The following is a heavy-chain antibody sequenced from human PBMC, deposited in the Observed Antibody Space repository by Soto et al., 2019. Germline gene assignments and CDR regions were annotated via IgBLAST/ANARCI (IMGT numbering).Heavy chain of an antibody. V-gene: IGHV3-73*02. CDR2: IRTKTNNYAT. Sequence: EVQLVESGGGLVQPGGSLKLSCAASGFTFSGSGIHWVRQASGKGLEWVGRIRTKTNNYATAYAGSVKGRFTISRDDSKNMAYLQMNSLKTEDTAVYYCTAMAGIDYWGQGTLGTVSS. J-gene: IGHJ4*02. CDR1: GFTFSGSG. CDR3: TAMAGIDY.